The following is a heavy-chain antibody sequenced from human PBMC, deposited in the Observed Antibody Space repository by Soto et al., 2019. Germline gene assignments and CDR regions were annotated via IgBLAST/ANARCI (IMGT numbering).Heavy chain of an antibody. D-gene: IGHD2-15*01. J-gene: IGHJ5*02. CDR3: ARVVAATGWFDP. CDR2: INHSGST. Sequence: QVQLQQWGAGLLKPSETLSLTCAVYGGSFSGYYWSWIRQPPGKGLEWIGEINHSGSTNYNPSLKSRVTISVDTSKSQFSLKLSSVTAADTAVYYGARVVAATGWFDPWGQGTLVTVSS. CDR1: GGSFSGYY. V-gene: IGHV4-34*01.